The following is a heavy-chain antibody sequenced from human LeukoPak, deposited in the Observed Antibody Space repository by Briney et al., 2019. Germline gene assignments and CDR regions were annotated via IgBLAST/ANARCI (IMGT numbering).Heavy chain of an antibody. CDR2: IYYSGST. J-gene: IGHJ5*02. V-gene: IGHV4-59*12. CDR1: GGSISSYY. Sequence: PSETLSLTCTVSGGSISSYYWSWIRQPPGKGLEWIGYIYYSGSTNYNPSLKSRVTISVDTSKNQFSLKLSSVTAADTAVYYCARVRVFGLILTWGQGTLVTVSS. D-gene: IGHD3-16*01. CDR3: ARVRVFGLILT.